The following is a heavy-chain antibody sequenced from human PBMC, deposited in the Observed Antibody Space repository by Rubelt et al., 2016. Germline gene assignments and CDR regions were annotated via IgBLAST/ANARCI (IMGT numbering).Heavy chain of an antibody. CDR2: IYYSGIT. V-gene: IGHV4-39*07. CDR3: ARDGDYFDS. CDR1: GGSISSRTYF. Sequence: QLQLQESGPGLVKPSETLSLTYTVSGGSISSRTYFWGWIRQPPGKGLEWIGSIYYSGITYYSPALKSRVTISVDTSKNQFSLKLTSVTAADTAVYYCARDGDYFDSWGQGTLVTVSS. J-gene: IGHJ4*02.